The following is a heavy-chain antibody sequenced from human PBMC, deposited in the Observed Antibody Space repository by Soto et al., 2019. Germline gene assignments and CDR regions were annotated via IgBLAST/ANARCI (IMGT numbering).Heavy chain of an antibody. D-gene: IGHD3-9*01. CDR1: GYTFTSYG. J-gene: IGHJ4*02. Sequence: GASVKVSCTASGYTFTSYGISWVRQAPGQGLEWMGWISAYNGNTNYAQKLQGRVTMTTDTSTSTAYMELRSLRSDDTAVYYCARDRYYDILTGPTMCYFDYWGQGTLVTVSS. CDR2: ISAYNGNT. V-gene: IGHV1-18*01. CDR3: ARDRYYDILTGPTMCYFDY.